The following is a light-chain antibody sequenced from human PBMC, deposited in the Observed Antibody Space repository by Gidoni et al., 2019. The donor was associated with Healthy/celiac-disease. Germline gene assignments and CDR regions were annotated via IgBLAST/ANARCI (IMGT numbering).Light chain of an antibody. V-gene: IGKV1-33*01. J-gene: IGKJ2*01. CDR3: QQYDNLPPYT. CDR1: QDISNY. CDR2: DAS. Sequence: DIQMTQSPSSLSASVGDRVTITCQASQDISNYLNCYQQKPGTAPKLLIYDASNLETGVPSRFSGSGSETDFTFTISSLQPEDSATYYCQQYDNLPPYTFGQGTKLEIK.